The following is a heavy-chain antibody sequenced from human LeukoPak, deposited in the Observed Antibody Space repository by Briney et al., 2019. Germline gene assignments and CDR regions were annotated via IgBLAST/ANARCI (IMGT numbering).Heavy chain of an antibody. V-gene: IGHV3-7*01. CDR2: IKEDGSEK. Sequence: GGSLRLSCSASGSTFSNYWMTWVRQAPGKGLEWVASIKEDGSEKYYLDSVKGRFTISRDNAKNSLYLQMNSLRAEDTAVFYSAKWGHDIGVQNWGHGTLVTVSS. J-gene: IGHJ1*01. CDR3: AKWGHDIGVQN. CDR1: GSTFSNYW. D-gene: IGHD5-12*01.